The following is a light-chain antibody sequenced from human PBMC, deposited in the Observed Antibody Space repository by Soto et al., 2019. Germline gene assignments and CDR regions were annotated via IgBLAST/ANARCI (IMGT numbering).Light chain of an antibody. V-gene: IGKV1-5*03. CDR1: QSILTW. J-gene: IGKJ1*01. CDR2: KAS. Sequence: DIQMTQSPSTPSASVGDRVTIFCRASQSILTWLAWYQQKPGKAPKLLIYKASTLETGVPSRFSGNGFGTQFTLTISSLQPDDFATYYCQQYNSFPSTFGLGTKVDIK. CDR3: QQYNSFPST.